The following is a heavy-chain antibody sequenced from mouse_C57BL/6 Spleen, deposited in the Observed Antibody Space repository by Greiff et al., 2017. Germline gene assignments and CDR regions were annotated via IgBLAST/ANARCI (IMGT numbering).Heavy chain of an antibody. J-gene: IGHJ4*01. V-gene: IGHV1-69*01. CDR1: GYTFTSYW. CDR3: ARIYNYAMDY. Sequence: VQLQQPGAELVMPGASVKLSCKASGYTFTSYWMHWVKQRPGQGLEWIGEIDPSDSYTNYNQKFKGKSTLTVDKSSSTAYMQLSSLTSEDSAVYYCARIYNYAMDYWGQGTSVTVSS. D-gene: IGHD2-1*01. CDR2: IDPSDSYT.